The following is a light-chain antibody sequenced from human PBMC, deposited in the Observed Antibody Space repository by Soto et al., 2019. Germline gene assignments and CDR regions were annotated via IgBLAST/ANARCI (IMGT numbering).Light chain of an antibody. V-gene: IGKV1-27*01. Sequence: DIQMTQSPYFLSASVGDTVTITCRASQGINNYLAWYQQKPGTAPVLLVYSASTLKPGVPSRFSGRGAGTEFTLTISSLQPEDFATYYCQKYDSAPRTFGQGTKVDFK. J-gene: IGKJ1*01. CDR3: QKYDSAPRT. CDR2: SAS. CDR1: QGINNY.